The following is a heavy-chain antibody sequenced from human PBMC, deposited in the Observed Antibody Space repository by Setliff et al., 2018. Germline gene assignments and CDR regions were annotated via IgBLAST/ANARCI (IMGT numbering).Heavy chain of an antibody. V-gene: IGHV4-61*09. J-gene: IGHJ4*02. D-gene: IGHD2-15*01. CDR1: GGSISSGSDY. Sequence: SETLSLTCSVSGGSISSGSDYWTWIRQPAGKGLEWIGHIYTSGSTNYNPSLKSRVTMSVDTSKNQFSLNLTSVTAADTAVYYCARASVVHAIAVGYWGQGTLVTVSS. CDR3: ARASVVHAIAVGY. CDR2: IYTSGST.